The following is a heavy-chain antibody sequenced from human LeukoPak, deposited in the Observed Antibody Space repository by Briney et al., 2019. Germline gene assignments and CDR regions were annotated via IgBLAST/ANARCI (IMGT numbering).Heavy chain of an antibody. J-gene: IGHJ4*02. CDR1: GYTFTGYY. D-gene: IGHD4-11*01. Sequence: ASVKVSCKASGYTFTGYYMHWVRQAPGQGLEWMGRINPNSGGTNHAQKFQGRVTMTRDTSISTAYMELSRLRSDDTAVYYCARDPSTTVTTLFDYWGQGTLVTVSS. CDR2: INPNSGGT. CDR3: ARDPSTTVTTLFDY. V-gene: IGHV1-2*02.